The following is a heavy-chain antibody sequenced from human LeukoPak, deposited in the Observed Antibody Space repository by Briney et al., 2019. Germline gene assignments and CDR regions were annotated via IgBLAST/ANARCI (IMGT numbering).Heavy chain of an antibody. D-gene: IGHD6-19*01. CDR3: AKTTTGYSSGRFPGWPVDY. CDR2: IFGSGGST. CDR1: GFTFSSYA. Sequence: GGSLSLSCAASGFTFSSYAMYWVRQAPGKGLEWVSGIFGSGGSTHYADSVKGRFTISRDNSKNKVYLQMNSLRAEDTAVYYCAKTTTGYSSGRFPGWPVDYWGQGTLVTVSS. V-gene: IGHV3-23*01. J-gene: IGHJ4*02.